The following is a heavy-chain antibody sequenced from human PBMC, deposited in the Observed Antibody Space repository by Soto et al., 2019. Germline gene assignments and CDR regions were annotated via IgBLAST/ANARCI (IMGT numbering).Heavy chain of an antibody. J-gene: IGHJ3*02. CDR2: INAGNGNT. Sequence: ASVKVSCKASGYTFTSYAMHWVRQAPGQRLEWMGWINAGNGNTKYSQKFQGRVTITRDTSASTAYMELSSLRSEDTAVYYCARWAEWSRRSSRVAFDIWGQGTMVTVSS. D-gene: IGHD2-8*01. CDR1: GYTFTSYA. V-gene: IGHV1-3*01. CDR3: ARWAEWSRRSSRVAFDI.